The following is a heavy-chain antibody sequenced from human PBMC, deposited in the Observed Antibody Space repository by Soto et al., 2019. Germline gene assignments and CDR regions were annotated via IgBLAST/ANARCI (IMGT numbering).Heavy chain of an antibody. CDR1: GDSGSSNSAA. V-gene: IGHV6-1*01. CDR3: ARVTGTTRPKVYYYGMDV. D-gene: IGHD1-7*01. Sequence: SQTLSLTCAISGDSGSSNSAAWNWIRQSPSRGLEWLGRTYYRSKWYNDYAVSVKSRITINPDTSKNHFSLQLNSVTPEDTALFYFARVTGTTRPKVYYYGMDVWGQGTTVTVSS. CDR2: TYYRSKWYN. J-gene: IGHJ6*02.